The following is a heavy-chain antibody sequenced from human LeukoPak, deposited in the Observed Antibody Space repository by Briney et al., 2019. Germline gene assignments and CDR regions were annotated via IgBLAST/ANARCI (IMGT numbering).Heavy chain of an antibody. D-gene: IGHD3-10*01. V-gene: IGHV3-30-3*01. CDR2: ISYDGSNK. CDR3: ARVPLWFGESYYYYGMDV. CDR1: GFTFSSYA. J-gene: IGHJ6*02. Sequence: GRSLRLSCAASGFTFSSYAMHWVRQAPGKGLEWVAVISYDGSNKYYADSVKGRFTISRDNSKNTLYLQMNSLRAEDTAVYYCARVPLWFGESYYYYGMDVWGQGTTVTVSS.